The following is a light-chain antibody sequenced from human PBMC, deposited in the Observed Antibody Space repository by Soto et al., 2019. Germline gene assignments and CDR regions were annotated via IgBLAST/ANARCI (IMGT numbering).Light chain of an antibody. CDR2: EVS. CDR1: SGDVGGYNY. J-gene: IGLJ1*01. CDR3: SSYAGSNNYV. V-gene: IGLV2-8*01. Sequence: QSVLTQPPSASGSPGQSVTISCTGTSGDVGGYNYVSWFQQHPGKAPKFMIYEVSKRPSGVPDRFSGSKSGNTASLTVSGLQAEDEADYYCSSYAGSNNYVFGTGTKLTVL.